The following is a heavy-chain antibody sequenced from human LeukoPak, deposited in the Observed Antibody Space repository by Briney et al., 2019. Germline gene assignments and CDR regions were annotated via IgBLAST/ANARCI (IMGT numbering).Heavy chain of an antibody. D-gene: IGHD6-19*01. V-gene: IGHV3-74*01. CDR3: ARGEYNRGWSLSDH. J-gene: IGHJ4*02. CDR1: GSTFSRHW. CDR2: MNSDGSTT. Sequence: GGSLRLSCAASGSTFSRHWMHWVRQAPGKGLVWVSRMNSDGSTTNYADSVKGRFTISRDNAKNTLYLQMNSLRAEDTAVYYCARGEYNRGWSLSDHWGQGTLVTVSS.